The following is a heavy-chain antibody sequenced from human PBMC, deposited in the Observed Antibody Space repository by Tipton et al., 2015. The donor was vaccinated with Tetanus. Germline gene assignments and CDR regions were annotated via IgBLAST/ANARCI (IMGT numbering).Heavy chain of an antibody. CDR2: IYYSGST. D-gene: IGHD2/OR15-2a*01. Sequence: TLSLTCTVSGGSISSYYWSWIRQPPGKGLEWIGYIYYSGSTNYNPSLRSRVTLSLDTSKNQISMRLTSVTAADTAVYYCAREDYFDISAFDIWGQGTMVTVSS. J-gene: IGHJ3*02. CDR1: GGSISSYY. V-gene: IGHV4-59*01. CDR3: AREDYFDISAFDI.